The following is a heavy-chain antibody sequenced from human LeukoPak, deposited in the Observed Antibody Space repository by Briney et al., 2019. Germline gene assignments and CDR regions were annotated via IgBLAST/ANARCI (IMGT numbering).Heavy chain of an antibody. D-gene: IGHD3-10*01. CDR2: IFYSGST. V-gene: IGHV4-4*02. CDR1: GLTFSIHW. J-gene: IGHJ3*02. CDR3: AKSNGYGLIDI. Sequence: GSLRLSCAASGLTFSIHWMNWVRQPPGKALEWIGNIFYSGSTYYSPSLKSRVTISLDTSRNQFSLKPNSVTTADTAVYYCAKSNGYGLIDIWGQGTMVTVSS.